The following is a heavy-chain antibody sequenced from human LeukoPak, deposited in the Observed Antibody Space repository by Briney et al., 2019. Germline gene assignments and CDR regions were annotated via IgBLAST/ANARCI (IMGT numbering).Heavy chain of an antibody. Sequence: PGGSLRLSCAASGFTFSSYAMHWVRQAPGKGLEWVAVISYDGSNKYYADSVKGRFTISRDNSKNTLYLQMNSLRAEDTAVYYCARELAAASKGDYWGQGTLVTVSS. CDR3: ARELAAASKGDY. V-gene: IGHV3-30-3*01. CDR2: ISYDGSNK. J-gene: IGHJ4*02. CDR1: GFTFSSYA. D-gene: IGHD6-13*01.